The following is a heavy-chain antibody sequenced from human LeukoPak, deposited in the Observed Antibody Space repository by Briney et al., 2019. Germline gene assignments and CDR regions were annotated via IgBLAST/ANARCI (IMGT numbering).Heavy chain of an antibody. V-gene: IGHV3-7*01. CDR1: EFTFSDYW. Sequence: GGSLRLSCAASEFTFSDYWMTWVRQAPGKGLEWVANIKHDGTEIHYEDSVNGRFTISSNNTNNSLYLQMKSLRAEDTAVYYCARVGHSIFTAYYVDFGGQGPLVTVSA. CDR3: ARVGHSIFTAYYVDF. D-gene: IGHD3-9*01. CDR2: IKHDGTEI. J-gene: IGHJ4*02.